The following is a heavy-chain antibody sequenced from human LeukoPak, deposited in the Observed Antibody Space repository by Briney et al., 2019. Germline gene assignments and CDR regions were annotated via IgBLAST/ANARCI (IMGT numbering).Heavy chain of an antibody. CDR2: MNPNSGNT. D-gene: IGHD5-18*01. V-gene: IGHV1-8*03. CDR1: GYTFTSYD. J-gene: IGHJ4*02. Sequence: ASVKVSCKASGYTFTSYDINWVRQATGQGLEWMGWMNPNSGNTGYAQKFQGRVTITRNTSISTAYMELSSLRSEDTAVYYCATRGYSYGWVYFDYWGQGTLVTVSS. CDR3: ATRGYSYGWVYFDY.